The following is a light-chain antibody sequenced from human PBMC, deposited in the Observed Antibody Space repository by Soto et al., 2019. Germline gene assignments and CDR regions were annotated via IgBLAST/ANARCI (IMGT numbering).Light chain of an antibody. Sequence: DIQMTQSPSTLSASVGDRVTITCRASQSINSWLAWYQQKPGKAPRLLLYKASSLESGVPSRFSGSGSGTEFILSISSLHPDDFASYYCQHYSDYPWTVGQGTNVDSK. J-gene: IGKJ1*01. CDR2: KAS. CDR3: QHYSDYPWT. V-gene: IGKV1-5*03. CDR1: QSINSW.